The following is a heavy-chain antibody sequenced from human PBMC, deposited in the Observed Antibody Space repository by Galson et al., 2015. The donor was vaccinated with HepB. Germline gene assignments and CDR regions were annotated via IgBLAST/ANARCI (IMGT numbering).Heavy chain of an antibody. CDR3: ARDRWTGTTKYFDL. CDR2: IDPDDSYV. Sequence: QSGAEVKKPGESLRISCRGSGYKFTSYWMSWVRQRPGKGLEWMGGIDPDDSYVNYSPSFQGRVAISADKSFSTAYLFWSRLEASDTAIYYCARDRWTGTTKYFDLWGRGTLVTVS. V-gene: IGHV5-10-1*01. CDR1: GYKFTSYW. J-gene: IGHJ2*01. D-gene: IGHD1-7*01.